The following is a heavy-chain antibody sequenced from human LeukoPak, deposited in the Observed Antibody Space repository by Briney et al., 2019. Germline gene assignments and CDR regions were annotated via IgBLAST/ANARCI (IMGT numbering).Heavy chain of an antibody. CDR1: GFTFEEYS. CDR2: IEWNGGRT. D-gene: IGHD3-3*01. CDR3: GKDVQHYDFWSGFEY. Sequence: PGVSLRLSCAASGFTFEEYSMQWVRQAPGKGLGWVAVIEWNGGRTYYADSAKGRFTISRDNNKKSLYLQMNSLRTEDTAFYYCGKDVQHYDFWSGFEYRGQGTLVTVSS. J-gene: IGHJ4*02. V-gene: IGHV3-43*01.